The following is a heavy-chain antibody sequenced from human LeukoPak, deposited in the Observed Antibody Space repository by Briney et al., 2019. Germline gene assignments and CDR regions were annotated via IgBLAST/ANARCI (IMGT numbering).Heavy chain of an antibody. CDR3: AKARIYSGYDYALFDY. D-gene: IGHD5-12*01. CDR1: GFTFSSYA. J-gene: IGHJ4*02. Sequence: GGSLRLSCAASGFTFSSYAMSWVRQAPGKGLEWVSAISGSGGSTYYADSVKGRFTISRDNSKNTLYLQMNSLRAEDTAVYYCAKARIYSGYDYALFDYWGQGTLVTVSS. V-gene: IGHV3-23*01. CDR2: ISGSGGST.